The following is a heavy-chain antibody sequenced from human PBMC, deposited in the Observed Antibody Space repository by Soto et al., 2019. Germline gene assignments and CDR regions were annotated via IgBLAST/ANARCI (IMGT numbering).Heavy chain of an antibody. CDR3: ATWHLQEHAYDI. V-gene: IGHV3-53*01. Sequence: VGSLRLSCAAFGFTVSGKKYVAWVRQAPGKGLEWVSALYDLDGTYYADSVKGRFTTSSDSSRTTVYLQMNSLRPDDTAVYSCATWHLQEHAYDIWGQGTMVTVSS. D-gene: IGHD1-1*01. CDR1: GFTVSGKKY. CDR2: LYDLDGT. J-gene: IGHJ3*02.